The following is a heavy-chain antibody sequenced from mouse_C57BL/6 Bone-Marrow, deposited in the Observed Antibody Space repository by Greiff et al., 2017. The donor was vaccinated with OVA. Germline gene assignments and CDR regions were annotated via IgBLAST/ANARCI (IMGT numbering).Heavy chain of an antibody. Sequence: VMLVESGAELARPGASVKLSCKASGYTFTSYGISWVKQRTGQGLEWIGEIYPRSGNTYYNEKFKGKATLTADKSSSTAYMELRSLTSEDSAVYFCARGNYDYDGFAYWGQGTLVTVSA. J-gene: IGHJ3*01. CDR1: GYTFTSYG. V-gene: IGHV1-81*01. D-gene: IGHD2-4*01. CDR3: ARGNYDYDGFAY. CDR2: IYPRSGNT.